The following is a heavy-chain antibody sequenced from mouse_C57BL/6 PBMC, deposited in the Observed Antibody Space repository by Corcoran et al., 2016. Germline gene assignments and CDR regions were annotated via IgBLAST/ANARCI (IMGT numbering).Heavy chain of an antibody. V-gene: IGHV1-66*01. CDR1: GYSFTSYY. J-gene: IGHJ4*01. CDR2: IYPGSGNT. Sequence: QVQLQQSGPELVKPGASVKISCKASGYSFTSYYIHWVKQMPGQGLEWIGWIYPGSGNTKYNEKFKGKATLTADTSSSTAYMQLSSLTSEDSAVYYCAGGKGYYAMDYWGQGTSVTVSS. CDR3: AGGKGYYAMDY. D-gene: IGHD2-1*01.